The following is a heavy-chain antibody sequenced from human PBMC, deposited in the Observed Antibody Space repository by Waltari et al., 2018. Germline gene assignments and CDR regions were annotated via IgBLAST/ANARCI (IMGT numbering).Heavy chain of an antibody. J-gene: IGHJ1*01. D-gene: IGHD6-13*01. CDR3: ATYSSSWTGYFQH. V-gene: IGHV1-69*01. Sequence: QVQLVQSGAEVKKPGASVKVSCKASGYTFTGYYMHWVRQAPGQGLEWMGGIIPIFGTANYAQKFQGRVTITTDESTSTAYMELSSLRSEDTAVYYCATYSSSWTGYFQHWGQGTLVTVSS. CDR1: GYTFTGYY. CDR2: IIPIFGTA.